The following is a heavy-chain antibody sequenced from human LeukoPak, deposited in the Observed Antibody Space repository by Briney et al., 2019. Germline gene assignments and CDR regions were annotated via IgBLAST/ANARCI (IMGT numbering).Heavy chain of an antibody. CDR2: IYPSDSDT. CDR3: VRGSSYHNY. V-gene: IGHV5-51*01. D-gene: IGHD6-6*01. Sequence: GESLKISCKGSGYSFSSYWLGWVRQMPGKGLEWMGIIYPSDSDTRYSPSFQGQVTISADKSITTAYLQWSSLKASDTAMYYCVRGSSYHNYWGQGTLVTVSS. J-gene: IGHJ4*02. CDR1: GYSFSSYW.